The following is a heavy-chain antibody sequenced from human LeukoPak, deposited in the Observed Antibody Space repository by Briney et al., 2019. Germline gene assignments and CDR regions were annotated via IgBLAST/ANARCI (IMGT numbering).Heavy chain of an antibody. CDR2: IWYDGSNK. CDR1: GFTFKSYG. Sequence: GGSLRLSCVASGFTFKSYGMHWVRQGPGKGLEWVAIIWYDGSNKYYADFVKGRFTTSRDNSKNTLYLQMNSLRADDTAVYYCARVSGYSGTWYVDYWGQGTLVTVSS. V-gene: IGHV3-33*01. J-gene: IGHJ4*02. D-gene: IGHD6-13*01. CDR3: ARVSGYSGTWYVDY.